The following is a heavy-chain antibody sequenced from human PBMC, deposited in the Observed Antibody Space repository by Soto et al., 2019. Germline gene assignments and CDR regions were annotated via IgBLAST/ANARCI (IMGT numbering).Heavy chain of an antibody. CDR1: GGSSSGYY. CDR3: ARGPNYGSGSYYIKYYYYGMDV. CDR2: INHSGST. V-gene: IGHV4-34*01. D-gene: IGHD3-10*01. Sequence: SETLSLTCAVYGGSSSGYYWSWIRQPPGKGLEWIGEINHSGSTNYNPSLKSRVTISVDTSKNQFSLKLSSVTAADTAVYYCARGPNYGSGSYYIKYYYYGMDVWGQGTTVTVSS. J-gene: IGHJ6*02.